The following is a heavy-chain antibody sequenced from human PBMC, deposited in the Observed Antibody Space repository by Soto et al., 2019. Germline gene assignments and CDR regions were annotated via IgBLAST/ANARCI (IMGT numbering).Heavy chain of an antibody. Sequence: ASVKVSCKASGYTFTSYPTHWVRQAPGQRLEWMGWIDAGNGNTKYSQKFRGRVTFTTDTSASTAHMDLSSLRSEDTAVYYCARGGYSYASPYYGMDVWGEGTAATVPS. J-gene: IGHJ6*04. D-gene: IGHD5-18*01. CDR2: IDAGNGNT. V-gene: IGHV1-3*01. CDR1: GYTFTSYP. CDR3: ARGGYSYASPYYGMDV.